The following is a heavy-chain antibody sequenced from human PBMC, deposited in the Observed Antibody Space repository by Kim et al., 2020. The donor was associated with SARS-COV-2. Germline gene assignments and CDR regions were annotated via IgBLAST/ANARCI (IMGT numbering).Heavy chain of an antibody. CDR2: IYYSGST. V-gene: IGHV4-31*03. CDR3: ARDYDYAIGGWFDP. Sequence: SETLSLTCTVSGGSISSGGYYWSWIRQHPGKGLEWIGYIYYSGSTYYNPSLKSRVTISVDTSKNQFSLKLSSVTAADTAVYYCARDYDYAIGGWFDPWGQGTLVTVSS. D-gene: IGHD3-16*01. J-gene: IGHJ5*02. CDR1: GGSISSGGYY.